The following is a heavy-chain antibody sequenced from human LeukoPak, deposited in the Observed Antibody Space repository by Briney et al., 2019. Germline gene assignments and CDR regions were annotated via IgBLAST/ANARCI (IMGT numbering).Heavy chain of an antibody. J-gene: IGHJ4*02. CDR1: GGSISSSSYY. CDR3: ARDGDIVGAIDY. CDR2: IYYSGST. D-gene: IGHD1-26*01. V-gene: IGHV4-39*07. Sequence: PSETLSLTCTVSGGSISSSSYYWGWIRQPPGKGLEWIGSIYYSGSTYYNPSLKSRVTISVDTSKNQFSLKLSSVTAADTAVYYCARDGDIVGAIDYWGQGTLVIVSS.